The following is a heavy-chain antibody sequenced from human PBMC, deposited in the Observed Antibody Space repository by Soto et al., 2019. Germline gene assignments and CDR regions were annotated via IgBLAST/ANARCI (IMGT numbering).Heavy chain of an antibody. CDR2: IWYDGSNK. CDR1: GFTFSSYG. D-gene: IGHD3-10*01. Sequence: QVQLVESGGGVVQPGRSLRLSCAACGFTFSSYGMHWVRQAPGKGLEWVAVIWYDGSNKYYADSVKGRFTISRDNSKNTLYLQMNSLRAEDTAVYYCARSEFGPFDYWGQGTLVTVSS. J-gene: IGHJ4*02. V-gene: IGHV3-33*01. CDR3: ARSEFGPFDY.